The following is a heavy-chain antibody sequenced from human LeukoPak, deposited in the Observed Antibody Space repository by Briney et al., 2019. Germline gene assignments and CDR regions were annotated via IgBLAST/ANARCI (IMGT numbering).Heavy chain of an antibody. CDR3: AKDGVPAVAGTLGFDP. Sequence: QTGGSLRLSCAASGFTFDDYAMHWVRQAPGKGLEWVSGISWNSGSIGYADSVKGRFTISRDNAKNSLYLQMNSLRAEDTALYYCAKDGVPAVAGTLGFDPWGQGTLVTVSS. D-gene: IGHD6-19*01. CDR2: ISWNSGSI. J-gene: IGHJ5*02. V-gene: IGHV3-9*01. CDR1: GFTFDDYA.